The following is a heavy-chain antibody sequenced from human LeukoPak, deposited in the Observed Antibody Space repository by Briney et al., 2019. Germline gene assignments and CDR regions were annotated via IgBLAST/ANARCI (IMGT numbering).Heavy chain of an antibody. CDR2: INHSGST. CDR1: GGSFSGYY. Sequence: SETLSLTCAVYGGSFSGYYWSWIRQPPGEGLEWIGEINHSGSTNYNPSLKSRVTISVDTPKNQFSLKLSSVTAADTAVYYCARGVLFSPFDYWGQGTLVTVSS. V-gene: IGHV4-34*01. J-gene: IGHJ4*02. CDR3: ARGVLFSPFDY. D-gene: IGHD3-3*01.